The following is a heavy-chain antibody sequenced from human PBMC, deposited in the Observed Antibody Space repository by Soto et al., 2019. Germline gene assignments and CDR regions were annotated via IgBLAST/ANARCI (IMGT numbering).Heavy chain of an antibody. CDR3: AKAKWPYPEYYYGMDV. CDR2: ISGSGGST. Sequence: GGSLRLSCAASGFTFSSYAMSWVRQAPGKGLEWVSAISGSGGSTYYADSVKGRFTISRDNSKNTLYLQMNSLRAEDTAVYYCAKAKWPYPEYYYGMDVWGQGTTVTVSS. CDR1: GFTFSSYA. J-gene: IGHJ6*02. V-gene: IGHV3-23*01. D-gene: IGHD5-12*01.